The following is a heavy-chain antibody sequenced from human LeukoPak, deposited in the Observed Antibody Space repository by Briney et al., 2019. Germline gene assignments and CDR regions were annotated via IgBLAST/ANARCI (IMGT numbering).Heavy chain of an antibody. CDR1: GGSISSYY. D-gene: IGHD2-21*02. Sequence: SETLSLTCTVSGGSISSYYWSWIRQPPGKGLEWIGYIYYSGSTNFNPSLKSRVTISVDTSKNQFSLKLSSVTAADTAVYYCASSYQPLLSPFDYWGQGTLSPSPQ. CDR2: IYYSGST. V-gene: IGHV4-59*08. J-gene: IGHJ4*02. CDR3: ASSYQPLLSPFDY.